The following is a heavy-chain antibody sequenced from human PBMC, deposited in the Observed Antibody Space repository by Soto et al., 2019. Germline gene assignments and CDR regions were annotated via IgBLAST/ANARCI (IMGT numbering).Heavy chain of an antibody. D-gene: IGHD3-3*01. CDR3: AREADFWSGVYYYYGMDV. CDR1: GYTFTSYD. J-gene: IGHJ6*04. CDR2: MNPNSGNT. V-gene: IGHV1-8*01. Sequence: GASVKVSCKASGYTFTSYDINWVRQATGQGLEWMGWMNPNSGNTGYAQKFQGRVTMTRNTSISTAYMELSSLRSEDTAVYYCAREADFWSGVYYYYGMDVCGEGTTVTVSS.